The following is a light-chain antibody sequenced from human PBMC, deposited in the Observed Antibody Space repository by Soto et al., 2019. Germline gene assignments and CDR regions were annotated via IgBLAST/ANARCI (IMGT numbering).Light chain of an antibody. CDR1: SSNIGAGYE. V-gene: IGLV1-40*01. CDR3: QSYDSSLSGYV. J-gene: IGLJ1*01. Sequence: QSVLTQPPSVSEAPGQRVTISCTGSSSNIGAGYEAHWYQRVPGTAPKLLIYENNNRPSGVPDRISGSKSGTSASLAITGLQDEDEAEYYCQSYDSSLSGYVLGTGTKVTVL. CDR2: ENN.